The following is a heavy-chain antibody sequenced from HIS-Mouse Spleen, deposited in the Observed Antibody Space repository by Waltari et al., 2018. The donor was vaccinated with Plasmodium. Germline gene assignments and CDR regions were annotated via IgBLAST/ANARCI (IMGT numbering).Heavy chain of an antibody. Sequence: EVQLVEFGGGLVQPGGSLRLSLSASGFTFSSYWMSWVRQALGKGLEWVANIKQDGSEKYYVDSVKGRFTISRDNAKNSLYLQMNSLRAEDTAVYYCASSWYWYFDLWGRGTLVTVSS. CDR1: GFTFSSYW. CDR2: IKQDGSEK. CDR3: ASSWYWYFDL. J-gene: IGHJ2*01. V-gene: IGHV3-7*01. D-gene: IGHD6-13*01.